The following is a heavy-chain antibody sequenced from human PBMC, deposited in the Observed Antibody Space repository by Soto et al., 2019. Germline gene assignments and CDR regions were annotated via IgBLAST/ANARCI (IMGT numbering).Heavy chain of an antibody. CDR2: ISVIGGST. D-gene: IGHD6-13*01. Sequence: GGSLRRSCAASGFTFSSYAMSWVPEAPVKGLEWVSAISVIGGSTYYADSVKGRFTISRDNSKNTLYLQMNSLIAEDTAVYYCANVVGYSSRALRRAFDYWGQGT. V-gene: IGHV3-23*01. J-gene: IGHJ4*02. CDR3: ANVVGYSSRALRRAFDY. CDR1: GFTFSSYA.